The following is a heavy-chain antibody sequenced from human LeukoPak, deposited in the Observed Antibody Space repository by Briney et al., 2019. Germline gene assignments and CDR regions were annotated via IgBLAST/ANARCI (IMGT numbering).Heavy chain of an antibody. CDR1: GYIFPDYY. V-gene: IGHV1-2*06. CDR2: INPNSGGT. J-gene: IGHJ6*02. D-gene: IGHD2-2*01. CDR3: ARDGGYCSSGSICYSRAEYYYYGMDV. Sequence: ASVKVSCKGSGYIFPDYYIYWVRQAPGQGLEWMGRINPNSGGTNYAQKFQGRVIMTRDTSISTVFMELSRLRSDDTAIYYCARDGGYCSSGSICYSRAEYYYYGMDVWGQGTTVTVSS.